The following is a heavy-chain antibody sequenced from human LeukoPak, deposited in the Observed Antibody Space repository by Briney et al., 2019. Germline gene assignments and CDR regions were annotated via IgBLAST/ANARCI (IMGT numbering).Heavy chain of an antibody. D-gene: IGHD4-17*01. Sequence: GESLKISCKCSGYSFANYWIGWVRHMPGKGLEWMGFIYPGDSDARYSPSFQGQVTLSADKSINTAYLQWSSLRASDTAMYYCATKLHGDYFDYWGQGSLVTVSS. CDR2: IYPGDSDA. CDR3: ATKLHGDYFDY. CDR1: GYSFANYW. J-gene: IGHJ4*02. V-gene: IGHV5-51*01.